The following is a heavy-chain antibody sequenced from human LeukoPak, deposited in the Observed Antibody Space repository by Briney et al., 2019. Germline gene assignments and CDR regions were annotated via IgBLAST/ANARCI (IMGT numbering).Heavy chain of an antibody. V-gene: IGHV3-74*01. J-gene: IGHJ4*02. CDR2: INSDGSTA. CDR3: VRGYSGSFLDY. D-gene: IGHD1-26*01. Sequence: GGSLRLSCAASGFTFSSYWMHWVRQAPGKGLVWVSRINSDGSTASYADSVKGRYTISRDNAKNTLSLQMSSLRAEDTAVYYCVRGYSGSFLDYWGQGTLVTVSS. CDR1: GFTFSSYW.